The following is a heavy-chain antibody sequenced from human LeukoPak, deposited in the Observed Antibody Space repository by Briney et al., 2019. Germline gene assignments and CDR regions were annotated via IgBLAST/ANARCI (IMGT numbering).Heavy chain of an antibody. CDR2: MNPNSGNT. J-gene: IGHJ4*02. V-gene: IGHV1-8*03. CDR3: ATLPYYYDSSGYVK. Sequence: ASVKVSCKASGGTFSSYAISWVRQAPGQGLEWMGWMNPNSGNTGYAQKFQGRVTITRNTSISTAYMELSSLRSEDTAVYYCATLPYYYDSSGYVKWGQGTLVTVSS. CDR1: GGTFSSYA. D-gene: IGHD3-22*01.